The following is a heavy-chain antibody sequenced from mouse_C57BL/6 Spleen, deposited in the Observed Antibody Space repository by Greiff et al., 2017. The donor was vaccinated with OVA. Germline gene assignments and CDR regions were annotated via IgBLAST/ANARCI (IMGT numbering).Heavy chain of an antibody. CDR1: GFTFTDYY. CDR3: ARGSYYFDY. Sequence: EVKLMESGGGLVQPGGSLSLSCAASGFTFTDYYMSWVRQPPGKALEWLGFIRNKANGYTTEYSASVKGRFTISRDNSQSILYLQMNALRAEDSATYYCARGSYYFDYWGQGTTLTVSS. V-gene: IGHV7-3*01. J-gene: IGHJ2*01. CDR2: IRNKANGYTT. D-gene: IGHD1-1*02.